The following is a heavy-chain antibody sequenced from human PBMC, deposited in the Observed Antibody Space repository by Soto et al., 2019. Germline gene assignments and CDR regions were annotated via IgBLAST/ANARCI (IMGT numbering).Heavy chain of an antibody. D-gene: IGHD3-16*01. J-gene: IGHJ5*02. V-gene: IGHV2-5*02. CDR2: IYWDDDK. CDR3: AHVPDYYQYDWFDP. Sequence: QITLKESGPTLVKPTQTLTLTCTFSGFSLTTRGVGVGWIRQPPGKALECLALIYWDDDKRYSPSLQSRLSNXKXTXRNQGVLTMANGDPFDTATYYCAHVPDYYQYDWFDPWGQGTLVSVSS. CDR1: GFSLTTRGVG.